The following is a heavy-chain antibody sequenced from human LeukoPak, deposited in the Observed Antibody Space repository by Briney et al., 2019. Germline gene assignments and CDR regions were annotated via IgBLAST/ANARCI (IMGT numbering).Heavy chain of an antibody. Sequence: PSETLSLTCTVSDDSISDYYRGWIRQPPGKGLEWIGYFHNSGTSTYNPSLKSRVTISADTSKNQFSLKLNSLTTANTAVYYCTRGAGWLIDYWGQGILVTVSS. CDR3: TRGAGWLIDY. CDR2: FHNSGTS. CDR1: DDSISDYY. D-gene: IGHD3-16*01. J-gene: IGHJ4*02. V-gene: IGHV4-59*01.